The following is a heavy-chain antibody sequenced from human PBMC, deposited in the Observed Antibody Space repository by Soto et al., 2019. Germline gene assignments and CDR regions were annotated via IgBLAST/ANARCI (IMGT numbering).Heavy chain of an antibody. CDR1: GFSLATTGVA. CDR2: TYWDNDY. CDR3: AYRRRYTTTYSDY. J-gene: IGHJ4*02. V-gene: IGHV2-5*02. Sequence: QITLKEPGPTLVEPTQTLTLTCTFSGFSLATTGVAVGWIRQPPGKALEWLALTYWDNDYRYSPSLKNRLTLTRDTSKNPVVLTMTNMDPVDTGPYYCAYRRRYTTTYSDYWGQGTLVTVSS. D-gene: IGHD1-1*01.